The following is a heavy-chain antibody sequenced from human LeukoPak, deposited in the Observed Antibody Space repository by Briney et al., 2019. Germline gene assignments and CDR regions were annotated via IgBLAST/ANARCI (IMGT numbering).Heavy chain of an antibody. D-gene: IGHD2-15*01. V-gene: IGHV3-30-3*01. CDR2: ISYDGNNK. CDR3: ARVISWVVAATSALDY. Sequence: GGSLRLSCAASGFTFSSYSMHWVRQAPGKGLEWVAVISYDGNNKYYADSVMGRFTISRDNSKNTLYLQMNSLRPEDTAIYYRARVISWVVAATSALDYWGQGTLVSVSS. J-gene: IGHJ4*02. CDR1: GFTFSSYS.